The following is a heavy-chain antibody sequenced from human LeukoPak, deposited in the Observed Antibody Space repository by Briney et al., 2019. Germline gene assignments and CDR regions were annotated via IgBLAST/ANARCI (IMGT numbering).Heavy chain of an antibody. J-gene: IGHJ6*03. D-gene: IGHD3-3*01. CDR1: GGSVYRSIYY. CDR3: ARVGYDFNYMDV. CDR2: IYYSGST. V-gene: IGHV4-39*07. Sequence: PSETLSLTCTVSGGSVYRSIYYWGWIRQPPGKGLEWIGSIYYSGSTDYNPSLKSRVTISVDTSKNQFSLKVSSVTAADTAVYYCARVGYDFNYMDVWGKGTTVTVSS.